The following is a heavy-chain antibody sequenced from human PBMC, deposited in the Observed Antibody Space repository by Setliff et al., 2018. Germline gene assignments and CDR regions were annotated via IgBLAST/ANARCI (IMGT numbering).Heavy chain of an antibody. J-gene: IGHJ3*02. CDR1: GGSISGYY. Sequence: SETLSLTCTVSGGSISGYYWSWIRRPAGRGLEWSGRLYAGGSTNYNPSHKSRATISGDTSNDRLSLRLTSVTAADTAVYYCARGWXXXAFDIWGQGTMVTVSS. CDR2: LYAGGST. V-gene: IGHV4-4*07. CDR3: ARGWXXXAFDI. D-gene: IGHD6-13*01.